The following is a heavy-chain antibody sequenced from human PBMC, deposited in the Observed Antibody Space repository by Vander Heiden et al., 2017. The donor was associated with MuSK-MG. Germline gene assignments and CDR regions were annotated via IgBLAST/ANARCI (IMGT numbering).Heavy chain of an antibody. D-gene: IGHD5-12*01. CDR2: ISNSGSST. CDR1: GFTFSNYA. V-gene: IGHV3-23*01. CDR3: PQMVDTINY. J-gene: IGHJ4*02. Sequence: EVQLLESGGGLVQPGGSLRLSCTASGFTFSNYAMSWVRQAPGKGLEWISGISNSGSSTYYAGSVKGRFTISRDNSKNTLYLQMNSLRVEDTAVYYCPQMVDTINYWGQGTLVTVSS.